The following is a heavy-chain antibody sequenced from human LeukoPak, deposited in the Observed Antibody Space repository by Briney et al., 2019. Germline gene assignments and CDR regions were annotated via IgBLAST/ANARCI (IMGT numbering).Heavy chain of an antibody. CDR1: GFTFSSYA. Sequence: GGSLRLSCVASGFTFSSYAMSWVRQAPGKGLEWVSGISGSGASTYYADSVKGRFTISRDNSKNTLHLQMNSLRAEDTAVYYCAKDRSRYDSSAYDFDYWGQGTLVTVSS. D-gene: IGHD3-22*01. V-gene: IGHV3-23*01. CDR3: AKDRSRYDSSAYDFDY. J-gene: IGHJ4*02. CDR2: ISGSGAST.